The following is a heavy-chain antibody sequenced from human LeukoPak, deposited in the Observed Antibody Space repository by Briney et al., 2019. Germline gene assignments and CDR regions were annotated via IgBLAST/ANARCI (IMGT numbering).Heavy chain of an antibody. D-gene: IGHD6-13*01. J-gene: IGHJ4*02. CDR1: GFTFSSYG. V-gene: IGHV3-30*18. CDR2: ISYDGGDK. CDR3: AKDGDIAAAAYYFDY. Sequence: PGGSLRLSCAASGFTFSSYGMHWVRQAPGKGLEWVAVISYDGGDKYFADSAKGRFTISRDNSKNTLYLQMNSLRAEDTAVYYCAKDGDIAAAAYYFDYRGQGTLVTVSS.